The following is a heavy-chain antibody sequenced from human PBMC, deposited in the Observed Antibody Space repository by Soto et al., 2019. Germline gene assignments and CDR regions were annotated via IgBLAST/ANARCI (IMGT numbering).Heavy chain of an antibody. V-gene: IGHV4-30-2*01. J-gene: IGHJ5*02. CDR3: ARVQGP. CDR2: MSHIGST. CDR1: GCSISRGVYS. Sequence: QLQLQESGSGLVKPSQTLSLTWAVSGCSISRGVYSCSWTRQPPVKVLEWIGYMSHIGSTYYNPSPTSPVTIPVDRSKNQFSLKLSSVTAADTAVYHCARVQGPWGQGTPVTVSS.